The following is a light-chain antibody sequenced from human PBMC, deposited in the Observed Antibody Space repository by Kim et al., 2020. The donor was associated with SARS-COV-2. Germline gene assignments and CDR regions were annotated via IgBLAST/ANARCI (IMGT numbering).Light chain of an antibody. CDR3: CSFAGTYSFV. CDR2: DVT. Sequence: GQSVTSSGTVTNNAIGAYDYDSWYQHHPGKAPRLIIFDVTKRPSGVPDRFSASKSGNTASLTISGLQGEDEADYYCCSFAGTYSFVFGTGTRVTVL. V-gene: IGLV2-11*01. CDR1: NNAIGAYDY. J-gene: IGLJ1*01.